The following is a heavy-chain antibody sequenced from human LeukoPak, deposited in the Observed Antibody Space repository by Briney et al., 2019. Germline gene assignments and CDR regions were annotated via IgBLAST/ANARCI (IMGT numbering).Heavy chain of an antibody. Sequence: GGSLRLSCAASGLTFSSYSMNWVRQAPGKGLEWVSSISVRSSHIYYADSVKGRFTISRDNAKNSVYLQMNSLRAEDTAVYYCARGYDSSGHYPGALDYWGRGTLVTVSS. J-gene: IGHJ4*02. D-gene: IGHD3-22*01. CDR2: ISVRSSHI. V-gene: IGHV3-21*01. CDR1: GLTFSSYS. CDR3: ARGYDSSGHYPGALDY.